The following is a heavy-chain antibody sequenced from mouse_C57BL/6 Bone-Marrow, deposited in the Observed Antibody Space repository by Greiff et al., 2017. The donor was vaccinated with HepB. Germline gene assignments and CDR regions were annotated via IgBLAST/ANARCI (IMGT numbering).Heavy chain of an antibody. CDR3: ARRYYGRSYDWYFDV. V-gene: IGHV5-15*01. J-gene: IGHJ1*03. CDR2: ISNLAYSI. D-gene: IGHD1-1*01. CDR1: GFTFSDYG. Sequence: EVQLVESGGGLVQPGGSLKLSCAASGFTFSDYGMAWVRQAPRKGPEWVAFISNLAYSIYYADTVTGRFTISRENAKTTLSLEMSSLRSEDTAMYYCARRYYGRSYDWYFDVWGTGTTVTVSS.